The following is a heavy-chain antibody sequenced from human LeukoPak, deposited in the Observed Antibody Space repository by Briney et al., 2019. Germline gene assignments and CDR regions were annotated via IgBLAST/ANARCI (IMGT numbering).Heavy chain of an antibody. CDR1: GFSVSSFG. CDR3: ASRMVATMLFDYYGMDV. CDR2: FFSTGNT. J-gene: IGHJ6*02. Sequence: PGGSLRLSCAVSGFSVSSFGMSWVRQAPGKGLEWVSVFFSTGNTHYADSVKGRFTISRDNSKNTLHLQMNSLRAEDTAVYYCASRMVATMLFDYYGMDVWGQGTTVTVSS. V-gene: IGHV3-66*01. D-gene: IGHD5-12*01.